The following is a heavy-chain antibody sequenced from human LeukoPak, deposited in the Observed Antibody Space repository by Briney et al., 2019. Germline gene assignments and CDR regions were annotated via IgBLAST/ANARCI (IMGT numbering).Heavy chain of an antibody. D-gene: IGHD6-19*01. Sequence: PGGSLRLSCAASGFTFSDYYMSWIRQAPGKGLEWVSYISSSGSTIYYADSVKGRFAISRDNAKNSLYLQMNSLRAEDTAVYYCARVKVAVAGTHVGYFDYWGQGTLVTVSS. V-gene: IGHV3-11*01. J-gene: IGHJ4*02. CDR1: GFTFSDYY. CDR2: ISSSGSTI. CDR3: ARVKVAVAGTHVGYFDY.